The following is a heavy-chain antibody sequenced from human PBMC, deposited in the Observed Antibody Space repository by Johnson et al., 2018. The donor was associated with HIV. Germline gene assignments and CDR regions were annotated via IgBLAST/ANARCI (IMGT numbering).Heavy chain of an antibody. V-gene: IGHV3-9*01. CDR2: ITWTSGSI. CDR3: AGYSSSWYDAFDI. Sequence: EVQLVESGGGLVQPGGSLRLSCAASGFTFSDYYMSWIRQAPGKGLEWVSGITWTSGSIGYADSVKGRFTISRDNAKNSLYLQMNSLRAEDTALYYCAGYSSSWYDAFDIWGQGTMVTVSS. J-gene: IGHJ3*02. D-gene: IGHD6-13*01. CDR1: GFTFSDYY.